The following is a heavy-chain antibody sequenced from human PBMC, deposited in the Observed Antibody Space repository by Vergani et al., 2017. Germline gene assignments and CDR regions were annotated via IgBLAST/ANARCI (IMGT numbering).Heavy chain of an antibody. V-gene: IGHV3-48*03. CDR1: GFTFSSYE. D-gene: IGHD3-22*01. CDR2: ISSSGSTI. J-gene: IGHJ6*02. Sequence: EVQLVESGGGLVQPGGSLRLSCAASGFTFSSYEMNWVRQAPGKGLEWVSYISSSGSTIYYADSVKGRFTISRDNAKNSLYLQMNSLRAEDTAVYYCARXLKQSDSSGYYYDYYYYGMDVWGQGTTVTVSS. CDR3: ARXLKQSDSSGYYYDYYYYGMDV.